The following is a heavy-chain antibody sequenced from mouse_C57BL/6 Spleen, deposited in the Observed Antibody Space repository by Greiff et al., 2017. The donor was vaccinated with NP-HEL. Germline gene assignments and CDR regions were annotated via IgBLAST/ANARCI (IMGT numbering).Heavy chain of an antibody. V-gene: IGHV5-17*01. CDR3: SRQIYYGNYIAY. CDR1: GFTFSDYG. J-gene: IGHJ3*01. D-gene: IGHD2-1*01. CDR2: ISSGSSTI. Sequence: DVKLVESGGGLVKPGGSLKLSCAASGFTFSDYGMHWVRQAPEKGLEWVAYISSGSSTIYYADTVKGRFTISRDNATNTLFLQMTSLRSEDTAMYYCSRQIYYGNYIAYWGQGTLVTVSA.